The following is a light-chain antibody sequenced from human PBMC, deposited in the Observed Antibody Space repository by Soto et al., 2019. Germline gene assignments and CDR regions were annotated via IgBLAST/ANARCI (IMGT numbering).Light chain of an antibody. CDR1: NSEGGGYNY. CDR2: DVS. CDR3: SSDTSSSTYV. Sequence: QSARTQPASVSWAPGQSITISVTGANSEGGGYNYVAWYQQHPGKAPKLMIYDVSNRPSGVSNRFSGSKSGNTASLTISGLQAEDEADYYCSSDTSSSTYVFGTGTKVTVL. V-gene: IGLV2-14*01. J-gene: IGLJ1*01.